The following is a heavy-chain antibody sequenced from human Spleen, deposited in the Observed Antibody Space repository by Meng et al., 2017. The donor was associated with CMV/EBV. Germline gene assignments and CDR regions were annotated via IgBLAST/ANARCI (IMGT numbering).Heavy chain of an antibody. CDR3: AKDRPFNSGSYFYSGRWFDP. CDR2: ISGSAGKT. D-gene: IGHD1-26*01. Sequence: SSNYMNWVRQAPGKGLEWVSGISGSAGKTYYADSVKGRFTISRDNSKDTLYLQMDSLRAEDTAVYYCAKDRPFNSGSYFYSGRWFDPWGQGTLVTVSS. J-gene: IGHJ5*02. CDR1: SSNY. V-gene: IGHV3-23*01.